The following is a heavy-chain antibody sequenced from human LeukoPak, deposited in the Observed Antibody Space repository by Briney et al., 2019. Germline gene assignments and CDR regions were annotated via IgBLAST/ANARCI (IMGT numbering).Heavy chain of an antibody. Sequence: GGSLRLSCAASGFVFSKKGMHWVRQAPGKGLEWVAFIRHDETEKYYADSVKGRFTISRDNSKNTLSLQMTSLRFDDTALYYCAKFSCGDYVAWGPGTLVTVSS. CDR2: IRHDETEK. V-gene: IGHV3-30*02. CDR3: AKFSCGDYVA. D-gene: IGHD4-17*01. J-gene: IGHJ5*02. CDR1: GFVFSKKG.